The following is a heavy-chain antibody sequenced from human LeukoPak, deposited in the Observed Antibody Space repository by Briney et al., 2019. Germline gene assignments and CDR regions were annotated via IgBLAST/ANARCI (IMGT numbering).Heavy chain of an antibody. V-gene: IGHV4-61*01. Sequence: SETLSDTCTGAGGSVSSGSYYWMGIRQPPGKGLEWIGYIYYSGSTNYNPSLKSRVTISLDTSKNQFSLKLSSVTAADTAVYFCARATPIAPDYWGQGTLVTVSS. CDR1: GGSVSSGSYY. CDR3: ARATPIAPDY. CDR2: IYYSGST. D-gene: IGHD6-13*01. J-gene: IGHJ4*02.